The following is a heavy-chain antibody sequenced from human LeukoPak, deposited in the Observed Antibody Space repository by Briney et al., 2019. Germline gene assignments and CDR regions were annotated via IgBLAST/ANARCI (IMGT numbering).Heavy chain of an antibody. CDR1: GGSISSRSYY. CDR3: ARLPIVVVPASGYDY. J-gene: IGHJ4*02. D-gene: IGHD2-2*01. CDR2: INYSGTT. V-gene: IGHV4-39*01. Sequence: SETLSLTCTVSGGSISSRSYYWGWIRQPPGKGLEWIGSINYSGTTYYNPSLKCRVIISVDTSKNQLSLKLNPVTAADTAVYYCARLPIVVVPASGYDYWGQGTLVTVSS.